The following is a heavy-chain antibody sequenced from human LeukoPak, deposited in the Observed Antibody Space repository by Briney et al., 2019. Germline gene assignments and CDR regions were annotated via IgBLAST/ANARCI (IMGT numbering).Heavy chain of an antibody. J-gene: IGHJ4*02. CDR3: ARGIYDYVWGSSRLHFDY. V-gene: IGHV4-59*11. D-gene: IGHD3-16*02. CDR1: DGSISSHY. CDR2: IYYSGST. Sequence: PSETLSLTCTVSDGSISSHYWSWIRQPPGKGLEWIGHIYYSGSTEYNLSLKSRVTLSVDTSKNQFSLKLSSVTAADTAVYHYARGIYDYVWGSSRLHFDYWGQGTLVTVSS.